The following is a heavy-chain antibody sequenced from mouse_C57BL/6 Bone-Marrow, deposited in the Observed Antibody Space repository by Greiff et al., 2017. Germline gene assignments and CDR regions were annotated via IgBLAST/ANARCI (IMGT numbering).Heavy chain of an antibody. CDR1: GYTFTSYW. V-gene: IGHV1-7*01. CDR3: AREEGY. J-gene: IGHJ2*01. Sequence: VQLQQSGAELAKPGASVKLSCKASGYTFTSYWMHWVKQRPGQGLEWIGYINPSSGYTKYNQKFKDKATLTAAKSSSTAYMQLSSLTYEDSAVYYCAREEGYWGQGTTLTVSS. CDR2: INPSSGYT.